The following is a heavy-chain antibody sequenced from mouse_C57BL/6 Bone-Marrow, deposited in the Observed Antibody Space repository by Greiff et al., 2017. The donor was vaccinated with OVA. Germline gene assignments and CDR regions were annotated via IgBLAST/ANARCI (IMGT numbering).Heavy chain of an antibody. CDR2: ISSGGSYT. V-gene: IGHV5-6*01. D-gene: IGHD2-4*01. Sequence: EVQLQQSGGDLVKPGGSLKLSCAASGFTFSSYGMSWVRQTPDKRLEWVATISSGGSYTYYPDSVKGRFTISRDNAKNTLYLQMSSLKSEDTAMYYCARQGIYYDYDGFAYWGQGTLVTVSA. CDR1: GFTFSSYG. J-gene: IGHJ3*01. CDR3: ARQGIYYDYDGFAY.